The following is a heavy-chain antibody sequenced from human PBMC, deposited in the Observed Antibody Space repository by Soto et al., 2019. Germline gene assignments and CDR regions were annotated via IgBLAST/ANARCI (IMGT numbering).Heavy chain of an antibody. CDR2: MYSSGST. Sequence: QLQLQESGPGLVKPSETLSLTCTVSGGSISSSFYWDWIRQPPGKGLEWIGNMYSSGSTYYNPSLKSRVTISVDTSKNQFPLKLTSVTAADTAIYYCSRSIRYTTDVWGQGTTVTVSS. CDR1: GGSISSSFY. CDR3: SRSIRYTTDV. V-gene: IGHV4-39*01. D-gene: IGHD5-18*01. J-gene: IGHJ6*02.